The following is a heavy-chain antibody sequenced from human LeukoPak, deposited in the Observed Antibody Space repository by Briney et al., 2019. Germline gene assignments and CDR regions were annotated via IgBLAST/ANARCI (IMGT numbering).Heavy chain of an antibody. Sequence: PSETLSLTCAVYGGSFSGYYWSWIRQPPGKGLEWIGEINHSGSTKYSPSLKSRVTISVDTSKNQFSLKLSSVTAADTAVYYCARRAYDSSGYETAFDIWGQGTMVTVSS. CDR2: INHSGST. J-gene: IGHJ3*02. CDR3: ARRAYDSSGYETAFDI. CDR1: GGSFSGYY. V-gene: IGHV4-34*01. D-gene: IGHD3-22*01.